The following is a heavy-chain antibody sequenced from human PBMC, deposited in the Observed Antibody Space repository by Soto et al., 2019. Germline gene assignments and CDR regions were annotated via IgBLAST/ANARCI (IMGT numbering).Heavy chain of an antibody. CDR3: ARGEISRDYLAFSTSWFYFHS. D-gene: IGHD2-2*01. CDR2: INHTGGV. CDR1: GGSFRGYY. J-gene: IGHJ4*02. Sequence: SETLSLTCAVNGGSFRGYYWSWIRQPPGKGLEWIGEINHTGGVTYKSALKSRVTILLDKSKNQFSLQLTSVTAADTALYYCARGEISRDYLAFSTSWFYFHSCGPGAMVTVSS. V-gene: IGHV4-34*01.